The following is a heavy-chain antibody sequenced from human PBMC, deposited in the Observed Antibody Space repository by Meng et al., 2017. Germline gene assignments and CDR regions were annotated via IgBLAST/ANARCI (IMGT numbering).Heavy chain of an antibody. D-gene: IGHD3-16*01. CDR3: ASALGRPY. CDR1: GFTFSSYS. V-gene: IGHV3-21*01. CDR2: ISSSSSYI. Sequence: EVQLVESGGGLVKPVGSRGLSCAASGFTFSSYSMNWVRQAPGKGLEWVSSISSSSSYIYYADSVKGRFTISRDNAKNSLYLQMNSLRAEDTAVYYCASALGRPYWGQGTLVTVSS. J-gene: IGHJ4*02.